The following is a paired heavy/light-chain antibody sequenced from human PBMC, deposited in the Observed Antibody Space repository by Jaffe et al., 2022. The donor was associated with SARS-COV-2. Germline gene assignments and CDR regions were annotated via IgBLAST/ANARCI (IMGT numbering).Light chain of an antibody. V-gene: IGKV1-16*01. CDR1: QDISNY. J-gene: IGKJ4*01. CDR3: QQFKSYPLT. CDR2: AAS. Sequence: DIQMTQSPSSLSASVGDRVTITCRASQDISNYLAWFQQKPGKAPKSLIYAASSLESGVPSRFSGSGSGTDFTLTISSLQPEDFATYYCQQFKSYPLTFGGGTKVEIK.
Heavy chain of an antibody. D-gene: IGHD1-26*01. CDR3: AKWERFDP. CDR2: ISSSGGGT. CDR1: GLTFSSHV. V-gene: IGHV3-23*04. J-gene: IGHJ5*02. Sequence: EVQLVESGGGLVQPGGSLRLSCAASGLTFSSHVMSWVRQAPGKGLEWVSTISSSGGGTHYADSVKGRFTVSRDNPKNTLYLQMNSLRVEDTAVYYCAKWERFDPWGQGTLVTVSS.